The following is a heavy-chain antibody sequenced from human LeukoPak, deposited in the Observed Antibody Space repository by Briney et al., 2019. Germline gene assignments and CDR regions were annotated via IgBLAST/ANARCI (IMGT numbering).Heavy chain of an antibody. J-gene: IGHJ6*02. CDR3: AREVGNYYYYGMDV. D-gene: IGHD7-27*01. Sequence: GGSLRLSCAASGFTFSSSGMHWVRQAPGKGLEWVAVISYDGSNKYYADSVKGRFTISRDNSKNTLYLQMNSLRAEDTAVYYCAREVGNYYYYGMDVWGQGTTVTVSS. CDR2: ISYDGSNK. V-gene: IGHV3-30*03. CDR1: GFTFSSSG.